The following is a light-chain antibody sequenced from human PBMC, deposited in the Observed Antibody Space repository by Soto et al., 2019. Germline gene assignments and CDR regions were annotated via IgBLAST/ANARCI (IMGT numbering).Light chain of an antibody. CDR1: QGISSY. CDR3: QQLNSDLP. V-gene: IGKV1-9*01. Sequence: DIQLTQSPSFLSASVGDRVTITCRASQGISSYLAWYQQKPGKAPKLQIYASSTLQCGDASRCSGSESGTEFALTLGSLQHGGLAAYYCQQLNSDLPFGQGTRLGI. J-gene: IGKJ5*01. CDR2: ASS.